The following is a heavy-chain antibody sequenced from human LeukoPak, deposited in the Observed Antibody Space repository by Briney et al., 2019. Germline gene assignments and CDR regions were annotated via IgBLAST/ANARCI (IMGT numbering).Heavy chain of an antibody. V-gene: IGHV4-59*08. Sequence: PSETLSLTCTVSGDSISRYYWSWIRQPPGKGPEWIGNIYYSGSTNYQPPLKSRVTISVDTSKNQFSLKLSSVTAADTAVYFCARHAIASGWYAQPDYFDYWGQGTLVTVSS. CDR2: IYYSGST. D-gene: IGHD6-19*01. J-gene: IGHJ4*02. CDR3: ARHAIASGWYAQPDYFDY. CDR1: GDSISRYY.